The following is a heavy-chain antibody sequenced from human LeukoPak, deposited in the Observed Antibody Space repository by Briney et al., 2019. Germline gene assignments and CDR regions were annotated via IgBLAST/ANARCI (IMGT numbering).Heavy chain of an antibody. CDR2: ISSSSSYI. V-gene: IGHV3-21*01. CDR3: ARPMVRGVNWFDP. Sequence: PGGSLRLSCAASGFTFSGYSMNWVRQAPGKGLEWVSSISSSSSYIYYADSVKGRFTISRDNAKNSLYLQMNSLRAEDTAVYYCARPMVRGVNWFDPWGQGTLVTVSS. CDR1: GFTFSGYS. D-gene: IGHD3-10*01. J-gene: IGHJ5*02.